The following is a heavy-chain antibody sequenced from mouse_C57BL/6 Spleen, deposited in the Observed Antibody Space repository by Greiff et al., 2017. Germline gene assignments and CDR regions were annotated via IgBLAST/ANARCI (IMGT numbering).Heavy chain of an antibody. Sequence: DVHLVESGAGLVKPGGSLKLSCAASGFTFSSYAMSWVRQTPETRLEWVAYISSGGDYIYYADTVKGRFTISRDNARNNLYLQMSSLNSEDTAMYFCTREPDGCFVEVCAYWGQGTLVTVSA. CDR1: GFTFSSYA. CDR3: TREPDGCFVEVCAY. CDR2: ISSGGDYI. V-gene: IGHV5-9-1*02. J-gene: IGHJ3*01. D-gene: IGHD2-3*01.